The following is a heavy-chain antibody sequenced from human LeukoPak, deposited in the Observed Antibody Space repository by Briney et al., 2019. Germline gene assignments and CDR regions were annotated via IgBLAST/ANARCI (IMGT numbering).Heavy chain of an antibody. CDR1: GGSISSYY. CDR2: IYYSGST. J-gene: IGHJ5*02. CDR3: ARVGDDFRSGYFDTQTGFDP. D-gene: IGHD3-3*01. V-gene: IGHV4-59*01. Sequence: PSETLSLTCTVSGGSISSYYWSWIRQPPGKGLEWIGYIYYSGSTNYNPSLKSRVTISVDTSKNQFSLKLSSVTAADTAVYYCARVGDDFRSGYFDTQTGFDPWGQGTLVTVSS.